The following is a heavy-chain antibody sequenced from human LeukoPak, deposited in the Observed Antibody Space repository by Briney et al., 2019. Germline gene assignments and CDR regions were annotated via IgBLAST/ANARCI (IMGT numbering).Heavy chain of an antibody. V-gene: IGHV3-7*01. CDR2: IKQDGSEK. CDR3: ARVITVYNVYEEVAEYFQY. D-gene: IGHD5/OR15-5a*01. Sequence: GGSLRLSCEASGFSFSSYNTDWVRQTPGKGLEWVANIKQDGSEKYYVDSVRGRFSISRDNSKNSLYLQMNSLRADDTAVYYCARVITVYNVYEEVAEYFQYWGQGTLVTVSS. J-gene: IGHJ1*01. CDR1: GFSFSSYN.